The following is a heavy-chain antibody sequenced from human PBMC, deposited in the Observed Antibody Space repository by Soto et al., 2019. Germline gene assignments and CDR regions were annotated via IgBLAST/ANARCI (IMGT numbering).Heavy chain of an antibody. CDR2: INAGNGNT. D-gene: IGHD3-9*01. Sequence: QVQLVQSGAEVKKPGAAVKVSCKASGYTFTSYAMHWVRQAPGQRLEWMGWINAGNGNTKYSQKFQGRVTITGVTCASTAYMALSILRSEDTAVYYCASGGDILTGFPPGGYYYYMDVGGKGTTVTVSS. CDR3: ASGGDILTGFPPGGYYYYMDV. V-gene: IGHV1-3*01. CDR1: GYTFTSYA. J-gene: IGHJ6*03.